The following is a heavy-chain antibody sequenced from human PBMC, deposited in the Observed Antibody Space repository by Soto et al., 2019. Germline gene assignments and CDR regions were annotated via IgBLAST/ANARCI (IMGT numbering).Heavy chain of an antibody. CDR3: AKYIAGTTRAFDY. D-gene: IGHD1-26*01. Sequence: GGSLRLCCAASGFTFSNYAIHWVRQAPGKGLEWVSSISGSGTTIYYADSVKGRFTISRDNSKNTLSLQMNSLRADYTAVSYCAKYIAGTTRAFDYRGEGT. V-gene: IGHV3-23*01. CDR1: GFTFSNYA. J-gene: IGHJ4*02. CDR2: ISGSGTTI.